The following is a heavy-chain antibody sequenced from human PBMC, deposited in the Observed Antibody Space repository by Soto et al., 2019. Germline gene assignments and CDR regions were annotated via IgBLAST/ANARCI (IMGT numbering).Heavy chain of an antibody. J-gene: IGHJ4*02. D-gene: IGHD3-10*01. CDR3: ARGLAFGLSDY. V-gene: IGHV1-3*01. Sequence: QVQLVQSRAEVKKPGASVKVSCKASGYTFTRYAMHWVRQAPGQRLEWMGWINAGNGNIKYSPKFQGRVTITRDTSASTAYMELGSLRFEDTALYSCARGLAFGLSDYWGQGTLVTVSS. CDR2: INAGNGNI. CDR1: GYTFTRYA.